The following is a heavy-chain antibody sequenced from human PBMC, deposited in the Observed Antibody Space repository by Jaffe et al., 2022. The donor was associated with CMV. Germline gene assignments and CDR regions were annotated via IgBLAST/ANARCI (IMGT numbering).Heavy chain of an antibody. J-gene: IGHJ3*02. CDR1: GGSFSGYY. D-gene: IGHD3-22*01. V-gene: IGHV4-34*01. CDR3: ARGIPPGSGYPQGAFDI. Sequence: QVQLQQWGAGLLKPSETLSLTCAVYGGSFSGYYWSWIRQPPGKGLEWIGEINHSGSTNYNPSLKSRVTISVDTSKNQFSLKLSSVTAADTAVYYCARGIPPGSGYPQGAFDIWGQGTMVTVSS. CDR2: INHSGST.